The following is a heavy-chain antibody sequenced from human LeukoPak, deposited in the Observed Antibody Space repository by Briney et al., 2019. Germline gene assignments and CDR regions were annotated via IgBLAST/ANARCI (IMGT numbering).Heavy chain of an antibody. Sequence: SETLSLTCTVSGGSISSYYWSWIRQPPGKGLEWIGYIYYSGSTNYNPSLKSRVTMSVDTSKNQFSLKLSSVTAADTAVYYCARDQRAGDFGLMDVWGQGTTVTVSS. CDR3: ARDQRAGDFGLMDV. CDR2: IYYSGST. J-gene: IGHJ6*02. D-gene: IGHD3-3*01. V-gene: IGHV4-59*12. CDR1: GGSISSYY.